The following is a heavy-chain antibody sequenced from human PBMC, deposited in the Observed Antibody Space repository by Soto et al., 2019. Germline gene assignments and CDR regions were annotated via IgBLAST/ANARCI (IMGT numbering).Heavy chain of an antibody. J-gene: IGHJ6*02. Sequence: GGSLRLSCSASGFRFDDYNMHWVRQGPGKGLEWVSFISWNGANTFYADSVKGRFTISRDSSKKSVSLQINSLRSEDTALYYCARETSRYGFALDVWDQGTTVTVSS. CDR3: ARETSRYGFALDV. CDR1: GFRFDDYN. V-gene: IGHV3-43*01. D-gene: IGHD3-16*01. CDR2: ISWNGANT.